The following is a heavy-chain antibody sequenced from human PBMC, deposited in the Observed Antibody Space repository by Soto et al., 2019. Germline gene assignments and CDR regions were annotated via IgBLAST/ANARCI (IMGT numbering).Heavy chain of an antibody. CDR2: INPNSGGT. CDR3: ARPRFGWYLGGNYGMDV. CDR1: GYTFTGYY. D-gene: IGHD6-19*01. Sequence: GASVKVYCKASGYTFTGYYMHWVRQAPGQGLEWMGWINPNSGGTNYAQKFQGRVTMTRDTSISTAYMELSRLRSDDTAVYYCARPRFGWYLGGNYGMDVWGQGTTVTVSS. J-gene: IGHJ6*02. V-gene: IGHV1-2*02.